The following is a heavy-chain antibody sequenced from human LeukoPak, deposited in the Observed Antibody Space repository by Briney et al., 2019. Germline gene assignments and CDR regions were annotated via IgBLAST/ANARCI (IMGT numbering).Heavy chain of an antibody. V-gene: IGHV4-39*01. J-gene: IGHJ5*02. D-gene: IGHD6-13*01. CDR1: GGSISSSTYY. CDR2: IYNSGST. Sequence: SETLSLTCSVSGGSISSSTYYLGWIRQPPGKGLEWIGNIYNSGSTYYNPSLKSRVTISVDPSTNQFSLKLSSVTAADTAVYYCARQAYSSNLGWFDPWGQGTLVTVSS. CDR3: ARQAYSSNLGWFDP.